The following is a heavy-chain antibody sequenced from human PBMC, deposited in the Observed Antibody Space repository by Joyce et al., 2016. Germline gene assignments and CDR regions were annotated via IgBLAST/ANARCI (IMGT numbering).Heavy chain of an antibody. Sequence: QVQLVESGGGMVQPGRSLRLSCAASGFAFSTYALDWVRQAPGKGLELVAVISYDGTNIYYAPSVKGRFTISRDNSKDTLYLQMNALRGDDTSVYFCARGDPLSRGDAFDIWGQGTMVTVSS. CDR3: ARGDPLSRGDAFDI. CDR1: GFAFSTYA. J-gene: IGHJ3*02. V-gene: IGHV3-30-3*01. D-gene: IGHD2-21*02. CDR2: ISYDGTNI.